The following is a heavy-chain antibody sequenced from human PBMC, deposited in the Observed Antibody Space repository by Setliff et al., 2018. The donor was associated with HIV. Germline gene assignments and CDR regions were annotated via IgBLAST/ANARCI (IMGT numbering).Heavy chain of an antibody. CDR2: IYHRGST. CDR3: ARVYYFDSSGYYQRGDVFDI. D-gene: IGHD3-22*01. CDR1: GASITTDTYY. V-gene: IGHV4-39*07. Sequence: SETLSLTCTVSGASITTDTYYWAWIRQPPGKGLEWIGSIYHRGSTHHNPSLKSRVTISIDTSKSQISLKLTSVTAADTAMYHRARVYYFDSSGYYQRGDVFDIWGQGTMVTVSS. J-gene: IGHJ3*02.